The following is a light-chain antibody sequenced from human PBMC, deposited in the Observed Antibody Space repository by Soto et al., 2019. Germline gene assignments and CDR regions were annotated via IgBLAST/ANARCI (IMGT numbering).Light chain of an antibody. CDR3: QKYNSPPRT. J-gene: IGKJ1*01. Sequence: DIQMTQSPSSLSASVGDRVSITCRASQDIANFLAWYQHKPGKVPTLLIYAASTLQSGVPSRFSGSAYGTDFTLTISSLQPEDVATYYCQKYNSPPRTFGQGTKVEV. CDR2: AAS. V-gene: IGKV1-27*01. CDR1: QDIANF.